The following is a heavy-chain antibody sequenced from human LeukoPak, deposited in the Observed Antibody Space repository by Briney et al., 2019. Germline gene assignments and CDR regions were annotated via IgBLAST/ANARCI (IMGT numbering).Heavy chain of an antibody. J-gene: IGHJ4*02. V-gene: IGHV1-2*02. CDR1: GYTFTGYY. CDR2: INPNSGGT. Sequence: GASVKVSCKASGYTFTGYYMHWVRQAPGQGLEWMGWINPNSGGTNYAQKFQGRVTMTRDTSISTAYMELSSLRSEDTAVYYCARESLDYYDSSGSEDYWGQGTLVTVSS. D-gene: IGHD3-22*01. CDR3: ARESLDYYDSSGSEDY.